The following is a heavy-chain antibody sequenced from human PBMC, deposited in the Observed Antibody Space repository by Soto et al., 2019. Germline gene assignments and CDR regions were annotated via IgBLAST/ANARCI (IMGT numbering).Heavy chain of an antibody. J-gene: IGHJ3*01. D-gene: IGHD1-1*01. CDR2: LYSGVGT. CDR1: GFSVTSNY. CDR3: AKEVASDWNAFDV. V-gene: IGHV3-53*04. Sequence: EVQLVESGGGLVQPGGSLRLSCAASGFSVTSNYMNWVRQTPGKRLEWVSVLYSGVGTYYADSVKGRFTISRDDSKNTLYLQMTSLSADDTAVYYCAKEVASDWNAFDVWGQGTMVTVSS.